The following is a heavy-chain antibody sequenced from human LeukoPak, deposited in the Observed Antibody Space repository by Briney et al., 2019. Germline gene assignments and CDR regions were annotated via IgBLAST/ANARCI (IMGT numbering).Heavy chain of an antibody. CDR2: IYYSGST. J-gene: IGHJ4*02. CDR1: GGSISSSSYY. D-gene: IGHD5-12*01. V-gene: IGHV4-39*01. Sequence: SETLSLTCTVSGGSISSSSYYWGWIRQPPGKGLEWIGSIYYSGSTYYNPSLKSRVTISVDTSKNQFSLKLSSVTAADTAVYYCARLPHGYDWGFDYWGQGTLVTVSS. CDR3: ARLPHGYDWGFDY.